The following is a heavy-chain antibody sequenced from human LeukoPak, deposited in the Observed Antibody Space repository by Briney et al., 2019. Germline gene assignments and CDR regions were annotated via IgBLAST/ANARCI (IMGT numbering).Heavy chain of an antibody. CDR1: GFTFSSNW. Sequence: GGSLRLSCAASGFTFSSNWMHWVRQTPGKGLLWVSRINMDGTTTTYADSVKGRFTISRDNAKNTLYLQMNSLRAEDTAVYYCARARNGSLDYWGQGTLVSVSS. D-gene: IGHD6-19*01. J-gene: IGHJ4*02. CDR2: INMDGTTT. V-gene: IGHV3-74*01. CDR3: ARARNGSLDY.